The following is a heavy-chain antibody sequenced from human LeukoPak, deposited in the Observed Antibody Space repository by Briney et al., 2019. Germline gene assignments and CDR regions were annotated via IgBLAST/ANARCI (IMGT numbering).Heavy chain of an antibody. J-gene: IGHJ4*02. CDR3: ARGTRQSSNHYFDY. CDR2: IYHTGST. Sequence: SETLSLTCTVSGYSISSGYYWGWIRQPPGKGLEWIGSIYHTGSTYYNPSLRSRVTISADTSKNQFSLKLSSATAADTAAFYCARGTRQSSNHYFDYWGQGTLVTVSS. CDR1: GYSISSGYY. D-gene: IGHD4-11*01. V-gene: IGHV4-38-2*02.